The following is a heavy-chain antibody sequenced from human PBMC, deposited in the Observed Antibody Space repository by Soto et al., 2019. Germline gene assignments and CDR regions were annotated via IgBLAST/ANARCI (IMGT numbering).Heavy chain of an antibody. CDR1: GLTFTRYS. J-gene: IGHJ4*02. CDR3: ARESEDLTSNFDY. Sequence: GGSLRLSCAASGLTFTRYSMNWVRQAPGKGLEWVSSISSTTNYIYYGDSMKGRFTISRDNAKNSLYLEMNSLRAEDTAVYYCARESEDLTSNFDYWGQGTLVTVSS. V-gene: IGHV3-21*06. CDR2: ISSTTNYI.